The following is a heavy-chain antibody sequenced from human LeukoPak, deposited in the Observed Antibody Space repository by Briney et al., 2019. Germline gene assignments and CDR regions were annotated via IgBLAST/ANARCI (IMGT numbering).Heavy chain of an antibody. CDR1: GGRVSSNRAA. J-gene: IGHJ5*02. V-gene: IGHV6-1*01. Sequence: SQNLALTCASYGGRVSSNRAAWNRIRQSPSRDIEWLGRTYYRSKWYNNYAVSVKSRITINPDTSKNQFSLQLNSVTPEDTAVYYCARDLDWFDPWGQGTLVTVSS. CDR2: TYYRSKWYN. CDR3: ARDLDWFDP.